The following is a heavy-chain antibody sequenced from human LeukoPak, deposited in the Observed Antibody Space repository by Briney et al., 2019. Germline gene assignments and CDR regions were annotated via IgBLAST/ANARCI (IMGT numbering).Heavy chain of an antibody. J-gene: IGHJ4*02. V-gene: IGHV3-23*01. CDR2: ISGSDNTA. CDR3: AKTAWFGEAPGGDY. Sequence: GGSLRLSCAVSGFSFTNFWMSWVRQAPGKGLEWVSAISGSDNTAHHADSVKGRFTISRDNSKNTLFLQMNSLSAEDTAVYYCAKTAWFGEAPGGDYWGQGILVTVSS. CDR1: GFSFTNFW. D-gene: IGHD3-10*01.